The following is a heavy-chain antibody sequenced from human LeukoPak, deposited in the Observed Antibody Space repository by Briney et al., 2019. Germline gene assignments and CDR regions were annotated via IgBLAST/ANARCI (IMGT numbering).Heavy chain of an antibody. CDR3: ARDRYYYVSGSYRLFDY. CDR1: GGSISSYY. CDR2: IHTSGST. Sequence: SETLSLTCTVSGGSISSYYWSWIRQPAGKGLERIGRIHTSGSTNYNPSLKSRVTMSVDTSKNQFSLKLSSVTAADTAVYYCARDRYYYVSGSYRLFDYWGQGTLVTVSS. V-gene: IGHV4-4*07. D-gene: IGHD3-10*01. J-gene: IGHJ4*02.